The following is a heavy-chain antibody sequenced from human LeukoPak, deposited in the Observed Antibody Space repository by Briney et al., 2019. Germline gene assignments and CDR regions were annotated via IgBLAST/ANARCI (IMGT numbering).Heavy chain of an antibody. CDR1: GFTFNNNW. CDR3: ARHHFSTPPSATVTVGVDV. CDR2: IKQDGSEQ. D-gene: IGHD4-17*01. J-gene: IGHJ6*04. V-gene: IGHV3-7*03. Sequence: PGGSRRLSCAASGFTFNNNWMNWVRQAPGKGLEWVAIIKQDGSEQYYVDSVRGRFTISRDNAKNSLYLQMSSLRAEDTAVYYCARHHFSTPPSATVTVGVDVWGRGTTVTVSS.